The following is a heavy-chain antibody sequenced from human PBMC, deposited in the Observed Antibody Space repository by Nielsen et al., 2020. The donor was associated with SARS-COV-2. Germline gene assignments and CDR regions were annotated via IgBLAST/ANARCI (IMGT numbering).Heavy chain of an antibody. D-gene: IGHD2-21*02. CDR3: VRVRDDGYYFDTGPYDH. CDR1: GFTFTDFW. CDR2: IKQDGSEK. Sequence: GESLKISCAASGFTFTDFWFSWVRQTPGKGLEWVANIKQDGSEKNYVDSVKGRFTISRDDAENTVFLEMNSLRVDDTAMYYCVRVRDDGYYFDTGPYDHWGQGTLVTVSS. V-gene: IGHV3-7*01. J-gene: IGHJ4*02.